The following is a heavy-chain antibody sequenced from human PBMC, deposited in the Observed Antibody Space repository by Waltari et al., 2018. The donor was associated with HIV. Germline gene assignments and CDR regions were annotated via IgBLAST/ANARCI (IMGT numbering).Heavy chain of an antibody. CDR3: AKTPRRDSSGYYWYFDL. V-gene: IGHV3-23*01. Sequence: EVQLLESGGGLVQPGGSLRLSCAASGFTFSSYAMSWVRQAPGKGLEWVSAISGSGGSTYYADSVKGRFTISRDNSKNTLYLQMNSLRAEDTAVYYCAKTPRRDSSGYYWYFDLWGRGTLVTVSS. CDR2: ISGSGGST. D-gene: IGHD3-22*01. CDR1: GFTFSSYA. J-gene: IGHJ2*01.